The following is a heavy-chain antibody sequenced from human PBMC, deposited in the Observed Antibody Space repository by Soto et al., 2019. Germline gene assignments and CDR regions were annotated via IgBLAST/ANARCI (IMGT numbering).Heavy chain of an antibody. CDR1: GGSLGSYY. CDR2: VFYTGRA. Sequence: QVQLQESGPGLVEASGTLSLTCTVSGGSLGSYYWSWIRQPPGKGLEWIGYVFYTGRANYNASLKSRVSISLDTSNYPCSLKLSSVTAADTAVYYCARDGDGRMTTNPYYYNGMDVWGPGTTVTVSS. D-gene: IGHD4-4*01. V-gene: IGHV4-59*01. CDR3: ARDGDGRMTTNPYYYNGMDV. J-gene: IGHJ6*02.